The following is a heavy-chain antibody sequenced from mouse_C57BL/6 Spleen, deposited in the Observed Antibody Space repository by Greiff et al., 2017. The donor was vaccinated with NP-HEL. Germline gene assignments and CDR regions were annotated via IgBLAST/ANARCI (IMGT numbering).Heavy chain of an antibody. CDR3: ARPLYYYGSSYYAMDY. V-gene: IGHV5-17*01. J-gene: IGHJ4*01. CDR2: ISSGSSTI. CDR1: GFTFSDYG. D-gene: IGHD1-1*01. Sequence: DVKLVESGGGLVKPGGSLKLSCAASGFTFSDYGMHWVRQAPEKGLEWVAYISSGSSTIYYADTVKGRFTISRDNAKNTLFLQMTSLRSEDTAMYYCARPLYYYGSSYYAMDYWGQGTSVTVSS.